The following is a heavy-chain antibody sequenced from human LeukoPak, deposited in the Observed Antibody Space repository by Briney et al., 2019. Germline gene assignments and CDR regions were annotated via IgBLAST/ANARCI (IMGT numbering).Heavy chain of an antibody. Sequence: ASVKISCKASGYTLTGYCMHWVRQAPGQGLEWMGIINPSGGRTSYAQKFQGRVTMTRDTSTSTVYMELSSLRSDDTAVYYCARGGTVLRPNSPYDYWGQGTLVTVSS. CDR1: GYTLTGYC. V-gene: IGHV1-46*01. D-gene: IGHD4-17*01. CDR3: ARGGTVLRPNSPYDY. J-gene: IGHJ4*02. CDR2: INPSGGRT.